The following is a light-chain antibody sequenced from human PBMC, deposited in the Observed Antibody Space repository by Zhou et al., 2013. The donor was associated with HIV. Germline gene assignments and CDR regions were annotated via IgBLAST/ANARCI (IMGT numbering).Light chain of an antibody. J-gene: IGKJ4*01. Sequence: DIQMTQSPSSLSASVGDRVTISCRASQSIDGYLNWYQQRPGKAPKLLIYTASNLQSGVPSRFSGSGSGTEFTLTISSLQPEDFATYYCLQHNSYPLTFGGGTKVEIK. CDR2: TAS. V-gene: IGKV1-17*01. CDR1: QSIDGY. CDR3: LQHNSYPLT.